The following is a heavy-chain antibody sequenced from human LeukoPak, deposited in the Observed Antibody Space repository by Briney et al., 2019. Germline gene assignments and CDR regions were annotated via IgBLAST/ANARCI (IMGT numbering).Heavy chain of an antibody. CDR3: ARVLAPGYYYYYMDV. V-gene: IGHV1-69*13. CDR2: IIPIFGTA. CDR1: GGTFSSYA. Sequence: SVKVSCKASGGTFSSYAISWVRQAPGQGLEWMGGIIPIFGTANYAQKFQGRVTITADESTSTAYMELSSLRSEDTAVYYCARVLAPGYYYYYMDVWGKGTTVTVSS. J-gene: IGHJ6*03. D-gene: IGHD3-10*01.